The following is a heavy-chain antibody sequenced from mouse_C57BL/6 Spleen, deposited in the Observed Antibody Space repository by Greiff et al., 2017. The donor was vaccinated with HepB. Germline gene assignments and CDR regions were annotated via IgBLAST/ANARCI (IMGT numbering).Heavy chain of an antibody. CDR1: GYTFTDYE. V-gene: IGHV1-15*01. J-gene: IGHJ3*01. D-gene: IGHD4-1*01. Sequence: QVQLQQSGAELVRPGASVTLSCKASGYTFTDYEMPWVKQTPVHGLEWIGAIDPETGGTAYNQKFKGKAILTADKSSSTAYMELRSLTSEDSAVYYCTRGWDSPDWGQGTLVTVSA. CDR2: IDPETGGT. CDR3: TRGWDSPD.